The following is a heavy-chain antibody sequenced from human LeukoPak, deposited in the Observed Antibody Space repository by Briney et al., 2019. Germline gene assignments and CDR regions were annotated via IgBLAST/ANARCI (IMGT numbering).Heavy chain of an antibody. D-gene: IGHD6-19*01. CDR2: MNPLSGNT. CDR3: AILGCKSGWSLRNAFDI. CDR1: VYTFTRYV. J-gene: IGHJ3*02. V-gene: IGHV1-8*01. Sequence: ASVKVSCKASVYTFTRYVIKCVRQATGQGLVWLGWMNPLSGNTDYTQKFQGGVTMTRKTSISTAYMELSSLRSEDTAVYYCAILGCKSGWSLRNAFDIWGQGTMVTVSS.